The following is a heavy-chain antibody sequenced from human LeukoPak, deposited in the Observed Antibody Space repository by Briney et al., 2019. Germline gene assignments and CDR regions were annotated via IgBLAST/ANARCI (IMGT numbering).Heavy chain of an antibody. D-gene: IGHD2-8*01. V-gene: IGHV1-18*01. CDR3: ARDRMLGYCTNGVCRARYFDL. Sequence: ASVKVSCKASGYTFTSYGISWVRQAPGQGLEWMGWISAYNGNTNYAQKLQGRVTMTTDTSTSTAYMELRSLRSDDTAVYYCARDRMLGYCTNGVCRARYFDLWGRGALVTVSS. CDR1: GYTFTSYG. CDR2: ISAYNGNT. J-gene: IGHJ2*01.